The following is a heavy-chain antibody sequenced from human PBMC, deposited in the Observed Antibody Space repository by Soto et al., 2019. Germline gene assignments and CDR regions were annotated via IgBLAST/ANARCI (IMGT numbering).Heavy chain of an antibody. CDR3: ARVLESKYSSSSGWFDP. CDR1: GGSFSNSS. J-gene: IGHJ5*02. D-gene: IGHD6-6*01. V-gene: IGHV1-69*13. Sequence: GPSVKVSCKASGGSFSNSSFSWVRQAPGQGLQWMGGILPIFGTTKYAQRFQGRVTITADESTSTAYMEVSSLRSDDTGVYYCARVLESKYSSSSGWFDPWGPGTLVTVSS. CDR2: ILPIFGTT.